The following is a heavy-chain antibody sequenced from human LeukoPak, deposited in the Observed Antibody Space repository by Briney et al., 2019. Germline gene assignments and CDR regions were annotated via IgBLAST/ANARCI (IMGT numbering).Heavy chain of an antibody. CDR2: MNPNSGNT. CDR3: ARGHASVRDAFDI. V-gene: IGHV1-8*03. D-gene: IGHD3-10*01. Sequence: ASVKVSCKASGGTFTSYDINWVRQATGQGLEWMGWMNPNSGNTGYAQKFQGRVTITRNTSISTAYMELSSLRSEDTAVYYCARGHASVRDAFDIWGQGTMVTVSS. CDR1: GGTFTSYD. J-gene: IGHJ3*02.